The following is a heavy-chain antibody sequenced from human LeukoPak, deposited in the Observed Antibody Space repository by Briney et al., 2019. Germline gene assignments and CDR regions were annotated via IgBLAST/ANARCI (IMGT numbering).Heavy chain of an antibody. CDR3: TRLGRSGSCKSGFCYGLYFQH. J-gene: IGHJ1*01. D-gene: IGHD2-15*01. CDR1: GDSISSYY. CDR2: IYYSGST. Sequence: PSETLSLTCTVSGDSISSYYWSWIRQPPGKGLEWIGYIYYSGSTNYNPSLKSRVTRSIDTSKNQFSLKLSSVTAADTAVYYCTRLGRSGSCKSGFCYGLYFQHWGQGTLVTVSS. V-gene: IGHV4-59*08.